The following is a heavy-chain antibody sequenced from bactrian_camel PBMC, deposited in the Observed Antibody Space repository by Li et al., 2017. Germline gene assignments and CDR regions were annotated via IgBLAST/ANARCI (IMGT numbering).Heavy chain of an antibody. D-gene: IGHD2*01. J-gene: IGHJ7*01. CDR1: GVIEPYSA. CDR2: ISTNGRT. V-gene: IGHV3S55*01. Sequence: QLVESGGKSVQTGESLRLSCTISGVIEPYSAVGWYRQAPGDECELVATISTNGRTYYVDSVRGRFTISRDNAKNMLYLQMNSLKSEDTALYYCTTGHSGSYYGAKYYDMNYWGIGTQVTVS.